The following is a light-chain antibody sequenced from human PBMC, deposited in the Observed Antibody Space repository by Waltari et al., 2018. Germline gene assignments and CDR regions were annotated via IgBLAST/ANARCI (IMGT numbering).Light chain of an antibody. V-gene: IGLV3-19*01. J-gene: IGLJ3*02. CDR1: SLRSYY. Sequence: SSELTQDPAVSVALGQTVRITCQGGSLRSYYASWYQQKPGQAPVLFINGKNNRPSGIPDRFSGSSSGNTASLTITGAQAEDEADYYCNSRDSSGDPWVFGGGTKLTVL. CDR3: NSRDSSGDPWV. CDR2: GKN.